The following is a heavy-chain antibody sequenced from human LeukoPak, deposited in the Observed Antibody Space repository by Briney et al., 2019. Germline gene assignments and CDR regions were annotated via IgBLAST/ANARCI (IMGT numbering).Heavy chain of an antibody. CDR2: ISSSGGTI. Sequence: GGSLRLSCAASGFTFSRYAMNWVRQAPGKGLEWVSHISSSGGTIYYADSVKGRFTISRDNAKNSLHLQMNSLRAEDTAVYYCATFVDYWGQGALVTVSS. V-gene: IGHV3-48*03. CDR3: ATFVDY. J-gene: IGHJ4*02. CDR1: GFTFSRYA.